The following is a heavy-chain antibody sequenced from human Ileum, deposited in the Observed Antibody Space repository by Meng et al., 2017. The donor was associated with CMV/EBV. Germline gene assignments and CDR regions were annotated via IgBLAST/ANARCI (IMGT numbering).Heavy chain of an antibody. V-gene: IGHV7-4-1*02. CDR3: ARDGLNERYFDY. CDR1: GYTFTSNN. CDR2: INTNTGNP. J-gene: IGHJ4*02. Sequence: QVQLVQSGSELKKPGASVKVSCKAPGYTFTSNNLIWVRQAPGQGPEWMGWINTNTGNPTYARDFTGRFVFSLDTSVSTAYLQISGLKAEDTAVYYCARDGLNERYFDYWGQGTLVTVSS.